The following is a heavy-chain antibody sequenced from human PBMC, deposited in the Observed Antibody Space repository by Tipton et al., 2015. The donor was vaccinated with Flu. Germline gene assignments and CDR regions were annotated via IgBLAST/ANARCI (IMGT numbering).Heavy chain of an antibody. CDR1: GGSINTYY. J-gene: IGHJ5*02. CDR3: ARRDYSNYVSEPKNWFDP. Sequence: TLSLTCSVSGGSINTYYWSWIRQPAGKGLEWIGRISMGGRTNYNPSFKSRVTMSVDLFKNQISLRLSSVTAADTAVYYCARRDYSNYVSEPKNWFDPWGRGTLVTVSS. D-gene: IGHD4-11*01. CDR2: ISMGGRT. V-gene: IGHV4-4*07.